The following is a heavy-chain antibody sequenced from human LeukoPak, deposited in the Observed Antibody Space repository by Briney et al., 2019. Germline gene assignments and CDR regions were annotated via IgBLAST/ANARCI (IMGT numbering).Heavy chain of an antibody. CDR2: INWSSGNI. CDR3: AKDQWIQLWSTFDY. Sequence: GGSLRLSCAASGFTFDDYATHWVRHAPGKGLEWVSAINWSSGNIGYADSVKGRFTISRDNSKNTLYLQMNSLRAEDTAVYYCAKDQWIQLWSTFDYWGQGTLVTVSS. D-gene: IGHD5-18*01. V-gene: IGHV3-9*01. J-gene: IGHJ4*02. CDR1: GFTFDDYA.